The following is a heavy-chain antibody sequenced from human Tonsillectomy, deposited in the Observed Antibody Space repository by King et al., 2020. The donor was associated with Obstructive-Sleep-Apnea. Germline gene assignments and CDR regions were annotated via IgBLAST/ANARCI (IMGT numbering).Heavy chain of an antibody. CDR2: ISYDGNNK. Sequence: VQLVESGGGVVQPGRSLRLSCAASGFTFSNYAMHWVRQAPGKGLEWVAVISYDGNNKYYADSVKGRFTISRDNSRNTLYLQMNSLRAGDMAIYYCATIGPPWGLLGRFDSWGQGTLVTVSS. CDR1: GFTFSNYA. J-gene: IGHJ4*02. CDR3: ATIGPPWGLLGRFDS. V-gene: IGHV3-30*04. D-gene: IGHD1-26*01.